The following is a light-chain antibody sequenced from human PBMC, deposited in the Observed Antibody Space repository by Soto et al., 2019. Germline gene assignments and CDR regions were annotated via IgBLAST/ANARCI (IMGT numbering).Light chain of an antibody. Sequence: QAVLTQPPSASGSPGQSVTISCTGTSSDVGGYNYVSWYQQHPGKVPKLMVNEVNKRPSGVPDRFSGSKSGNTASLTVSGLQAEDEADYYCTSYAGGNNVFGTRTKLTVL. CDR1: SSDVGGYNY. J-gene: IGLJ1*01. CDR3: TSYAGGNNV. V-gene: IGLV2-8*01. CDR2: EVN.